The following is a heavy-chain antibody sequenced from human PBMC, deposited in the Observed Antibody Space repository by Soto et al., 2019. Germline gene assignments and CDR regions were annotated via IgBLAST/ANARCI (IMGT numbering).Heavy chain of an antibody. J-gene: IGHJ4*02. CDR3: ARDVSVMTSVFGF. V-gene: IGHV1-69*01. Sequence: QVHLVQSGAEVKRPGSSVRVSCRASGGTFYTYAFTWVRQAPGQGLEWMGGITPMIGTTKYAQKFHGPVTLSADEYASTAYMELSNLRSDGTAVYYCARDVSVMTSVFGFWGQGTLITVSS. CDR1: GGTFYTYA. D-gene: IGHD3-10*01. CDR2: ITPMIGTT.